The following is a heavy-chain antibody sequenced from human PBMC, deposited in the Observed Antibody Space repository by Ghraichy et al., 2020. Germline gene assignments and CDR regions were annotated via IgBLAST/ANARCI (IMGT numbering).Heavy chain of an antibody. J-gene: IGHJ3*01. CDR1: GFTVSTYS. CDR3: ARATPGPSQAFDAFDL. D-gene: IGHD1-14*01. Sequence: GGSLRLSCAASGFTVSTYSISWVRQAPGKGLEWVSVIYGGGIKHYEASSKGRFTISRDNFKNTLYLQLNSLRVDDTAVYYCARATPGPSQAFDAFDLWAQGTLVTVSS. CDR2: IYGGGIK. V-gene: IGHV3-53*01.